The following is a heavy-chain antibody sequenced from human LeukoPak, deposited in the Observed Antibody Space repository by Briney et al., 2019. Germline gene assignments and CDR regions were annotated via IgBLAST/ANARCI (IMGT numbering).Heavy chain of an antibody. CDR3: ARGSGWNAFDP. CDR1: GGSITGDLYY. D-gene: IGHD6-19*01. J-gene: IGHJ5*02. V-gene: IGHV4-61*02. CDR2: IYTNGWT. Sequence: SETLSLTCTVSGGSITGDLYYWTWLRPPAGKGLEWIGRIYTNGWTDYNPSLRGRVTMSVDTSKHQFSLKLTSVIAAHTAFYYCARGSGWNAFDPWGQGTLITVSP.